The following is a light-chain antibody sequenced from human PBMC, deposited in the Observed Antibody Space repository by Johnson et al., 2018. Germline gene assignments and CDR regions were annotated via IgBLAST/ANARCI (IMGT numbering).Light chain of an antibody. J-gene: IGLJ1*01. V-gene: IGLV1-51*02. CDR2: ENN. CDR1: SSNIGNNY. CDR3: GTWDSNLSAGNV. Sequence: QSVLTQPPSVSAAPGQKVTISCSGSSSNIGNNYVSWYQQLPGTAPQLLIYENNKRPSGIPDRFSGSKSGTSATLGITGLQTGDEADYYCGTWDSNLSAGNVFGTGTKVTVL.